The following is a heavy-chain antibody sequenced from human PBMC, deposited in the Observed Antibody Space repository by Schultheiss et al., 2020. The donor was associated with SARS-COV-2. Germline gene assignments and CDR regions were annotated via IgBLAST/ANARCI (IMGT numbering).Heavy chain of an antibody. CDR1: GFTFSSYA. CDR3: ARDVRMEDAFDI. J-gene: IGHJ3*02. D-gene: IGHD1-1*01. CDR2: IWYHGSNK. V-gene: IGHV3-33*08. Sequence: GESLKISCAASGFTFSSYAMSWVRQAPGKGLEWVAVIWYHGSNKYYADSVKGRFTISRDNSKNTLYLQMNSLRAEDTAVYYCARDVRMEDAFDIWSQGTMVTVSS.